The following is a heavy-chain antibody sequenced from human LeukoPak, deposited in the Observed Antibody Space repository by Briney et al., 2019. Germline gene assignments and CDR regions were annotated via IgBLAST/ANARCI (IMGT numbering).Heavy chain of an antibody. J-gene: IGHJ5*02. Sequence: SETLSLTCTVSGGSISSSSYYWSWIRQHPGKGLEWIGYIYYSGSTNYNPSLKSRVTISVDTSKNQFSLKLSSVTAADTAVYYCARSRYYYGSGSPHWFDPWGQGTLVTVSS. CDR2: IYYSGST. CDR3: ARSRYYYGSGSPHWFDP. V-gene: IGHV4-61*05. D-gene: IGHD3-10*01. CDR1: GGSISSSSYY.